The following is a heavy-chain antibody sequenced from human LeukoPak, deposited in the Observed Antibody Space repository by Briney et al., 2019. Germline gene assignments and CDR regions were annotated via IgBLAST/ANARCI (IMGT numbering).Heavy chain of an antibody. CDR2: IYYSGST. Sequence: SGTLSLTCTVSGGSISSGGYYWSWIRQHPGKGLEWIGYIYYSGSTYYNPSLKSRVTISVDTSKNQFSLKLSSVTAADTAVYYCARGGLTRYDILTGYHFDYWGQGTLVTVSS. CDR3: ARGGLTRYDILTGYHFDY. V-gene: IGHV4-31*03. J-gene: IGHJ4*02. D-gene: IGHD3-9*01. CDR1: GGSISSGGYY.